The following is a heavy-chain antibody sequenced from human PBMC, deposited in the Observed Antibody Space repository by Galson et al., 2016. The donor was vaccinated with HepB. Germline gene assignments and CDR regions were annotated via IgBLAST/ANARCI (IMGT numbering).Heavy chain of an antibody. CDR1: GGSVSNDNYY. J-gene: IGHJ4*02. CDR2: AQHSGNT. Sequence: SETLSLTCTVSGGSVSNDNYYWSWIRQPPGKGLEWIGFAQHSGNTNCNPSLKSRVTIFVDTSKNQFSLKMTSVTAADTAVYYCARDQNGSYMAYWGLGTLVTVSS. D-gene: IGHD1-26*01. CDR3: ARDQNGSYMAY. V-gene: IGHV4-61*01.